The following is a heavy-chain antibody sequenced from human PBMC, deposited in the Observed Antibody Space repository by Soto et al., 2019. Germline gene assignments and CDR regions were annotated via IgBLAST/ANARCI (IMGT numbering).Heavy chain of an antibody. CDR2: ISYDASNK. D-gene: IGHD2-21*02. J-gene: IGHJ3*02. Sequence: QVQLVESGGGVVQPGRSLRLSCAASGFTFSSYGMHWVRQAPGKGLEWVAFISYDASNKYYADSVKGRFTISRDNSKNTLYLQMNSLRAEATSVYYCAKGDCGGDCYSFDAVDIWGQGPMVTVSS. CDR3: AKGDCGGDCYSFDAVDI. V-gene: IGHV3-30*18. CDR1: GFTFSSYG.